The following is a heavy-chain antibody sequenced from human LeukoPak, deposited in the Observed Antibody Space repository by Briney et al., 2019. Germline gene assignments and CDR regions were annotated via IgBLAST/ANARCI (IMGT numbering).Heavy chain of an antibody. CDR2: IYHSGST. CDR3: ARRYCSSTSCSFDY. D-gene: IGHD2-2*01. V-gene: IGHV4-38-2*02. Sequence: SETLSLTCTVSGYSISSGYYWGWIRQPPGKGLEWIGSIYHSGSTYYNPSLKSRVTISVDRSKNQFSLKLSSVTAADTAVYYCARRYCSSTSCSFDYWGQGTLVTVSS. J-gene: IGHJ4*02. CDR1: GYSISSGYY.